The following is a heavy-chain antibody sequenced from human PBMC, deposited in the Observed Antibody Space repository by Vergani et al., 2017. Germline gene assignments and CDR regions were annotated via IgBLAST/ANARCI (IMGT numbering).Heavy chain of an antibody. Sequence: QVQLLESGGGLVKPGGSLRLSCAASGFTFSDYYMSWIRQAPGKGLEWVSYISSSGSIIYYADSVKDRFTISRDNAKNSLYLQMNSLRAEDTAVYYCARDDDSPVWFVELWVDYWGQGTLVTVSS. CDR1: GFTFSDYY. J-gene: IGHJ4*02. V-gene: IGHV3-11*01. D-gene: IGHD3-10*01. CDR3: ARDDDSPVWFVELWVDY. CDR2: ISSSGSII.